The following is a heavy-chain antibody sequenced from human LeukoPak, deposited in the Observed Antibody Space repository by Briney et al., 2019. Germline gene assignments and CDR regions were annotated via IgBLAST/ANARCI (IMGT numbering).Heavy chain of an antibody. J-gene: IGHJ6*02. CDR2: VFWNGVDK. D-gene: IGHD3-16*02. Sequence: PGRSLRLSCVASGFIVNDHAMHWVRRSPGKGLEWVAGVFWNGVDKGYADSVKGRFTIFRDNAKNSMYLQMNSLRIEDTALYYCSKDISAGGLDVWGLGTPVTVSS. CDR3: SKDISAGGLDV. CDR1: GFIVNDHA. V-gene: IGHV3-9*01.